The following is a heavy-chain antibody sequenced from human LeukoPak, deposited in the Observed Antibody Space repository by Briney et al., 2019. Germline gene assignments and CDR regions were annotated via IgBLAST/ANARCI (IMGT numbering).Heavy chain of an antibody. J-gene: IGHJ3*02. CDR3: ARDRGYSPDSFDI. CDR1: GYTFASYG. D-gene: IGHD5-18*01. CDR2: ISTYNDHR. V-gene: IGHV1-18*01. Sequence: ASVNVSCKASGYTFASYGISWVRQAPGQGLEWMGWISTYNDHRNYAQNLQNLQGRVTMTIDTSTSTVYMELRSLRSDDTAVYYCARDRGYSPDSFDIWGQGTMVIVSS.